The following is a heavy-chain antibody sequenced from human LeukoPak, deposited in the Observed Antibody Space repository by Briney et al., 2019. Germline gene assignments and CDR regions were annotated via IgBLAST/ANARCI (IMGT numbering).Heavy chain of an antibody. J-gene: IGHJ6*02. CDR3: GRDRPPWGMDV. CDR1: GFTFSSYA. Sequence: GRSLRLSCAASGFTFSSYAMHWVRQAPGKGLEWVAVISYDGSNKYYADSVKGRFTISRDNSKNTLYLQMNSLRAEDTAVYYCGRDRPPWGMDVWAQGTTLTV. V-gene: IGHV3-30*04. CDR2: ISYDGSNK.